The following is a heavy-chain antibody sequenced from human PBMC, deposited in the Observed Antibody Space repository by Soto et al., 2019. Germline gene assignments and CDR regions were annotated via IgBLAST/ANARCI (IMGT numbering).Heavy chain of an antibody. CDR2: MYYSGRS. CDR1: GASMINYY. D-gene: IGHD3-16*01. V-gene: IGHV4-59*01. CDR3: VRSGHSFGGVS. Sequence: SETLSLTCTVSGASMINYYGSWVRQPPGKGLEWIGYMYYSGRSNYNSSLWSRVTISVDTSKNQFSLKLTSVTAADTAMYYCVRSGHSFGGVSWRLGTLVTVSS. J-gene: IGHJ4*02.